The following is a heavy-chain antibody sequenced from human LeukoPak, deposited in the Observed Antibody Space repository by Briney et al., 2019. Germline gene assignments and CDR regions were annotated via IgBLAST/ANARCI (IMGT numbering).Heavy chain of an antibody. Sequence: ASVKVSCKASGYTFTSYHVTWVRQAPGQGLEWMGWISAYNSNTNYAQKLQGRVTMTTDTSTSTAYMELSSLRSEDTAVYYCARSKGQYYDFWSGYYDADYYYYMDVWGKGTTVSVSS. CDR1: GYTFTSYH. J-gene: IGHJ6*03. CDR2: ISAYNSNT. CDR3: ARSKGQYYDFWSGYYDADYYYYMDV. V-gene: IGHV1-18*01. D-gene: IGHD3-3*01.